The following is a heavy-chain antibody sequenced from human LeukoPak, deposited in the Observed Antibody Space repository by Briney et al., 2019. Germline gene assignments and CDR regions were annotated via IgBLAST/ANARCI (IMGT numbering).Heavy chain of an antibody. CDR1: GFTFDDYA. CDR2: ISWNSGSI. D-gene: IGHD3-22*01. V-gene: IGHV3-9*01. Sequence: GGSLRLSCAASGFTFDDYAMHWVRQAPGKGLEWVSGISWNSGSIGYADSVKGRFTISRDKAKNSLYLQMNSLRAEDTALYYCAKDINDSSGAPDYWGQGTLVTVSS. CDR3: AKDINDSSGAPDY. J-gene: IGHJ4*02.